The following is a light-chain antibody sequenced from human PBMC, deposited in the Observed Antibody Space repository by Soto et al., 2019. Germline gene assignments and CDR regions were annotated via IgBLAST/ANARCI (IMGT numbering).Light chain of an antibody. CDR2: GAS. V-gene: IGKV1-39*01. Sequence: DIPMTQSPSSLSASVGDRVTITCRASQSISSYLNWYQQRPGKAPKLLIYGASSLQSGVPSRFSGSGSGTDFTLTISSLQPEDFAIYYCQQSYITPLTFGGGTKVEIK. J-gene: IGKJ4*01. CDR3: QQSYITPLT. CDR1: QSISSY.